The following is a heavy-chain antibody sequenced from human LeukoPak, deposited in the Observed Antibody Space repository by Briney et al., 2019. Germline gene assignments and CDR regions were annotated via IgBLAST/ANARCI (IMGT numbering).Heavy chain of an antibody. CDR1: GFIFTSNR. CDR3: TRGLGEHGGVSDR. CDR2: IKHDGSEQ. Sequence: GGSLRLSCAASGFIFTSNRMNWVRQAPGKGLEWVANIKHDGSEQIYVDSVKGRFTISRDNAKDSVYLQMNSLRAEDTAVYYCTRGLGEHGGVSDRWGQGTLVAVSS. J-gene: IGHJ5*02. V-gene: IGHV3-7*01. D-gene: IGHD3-16*01.